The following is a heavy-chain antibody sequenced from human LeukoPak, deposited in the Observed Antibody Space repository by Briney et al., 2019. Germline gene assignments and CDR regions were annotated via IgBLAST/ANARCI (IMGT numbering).Heavy chain of an antibody. Sequence: GGPLRLSCAASGFTFSGSALHWVCQASGKGLEWVGRIRSTANGYATAYAASVKGRFTISRDDSKNTAYLQMDSLKTEDTAVYYCAKDSRTSWSSSWLWFLDSWGQGTPVTVSS. J-gene: IGHJ4*02. D-gene: IGHD6-13*01. CDR2: IRSTANGYAT. V-gene: IGHV3-73*01. CDR3: AKDSRTSWSSSWLWFLDS. CDR1: GFTFSGSA.